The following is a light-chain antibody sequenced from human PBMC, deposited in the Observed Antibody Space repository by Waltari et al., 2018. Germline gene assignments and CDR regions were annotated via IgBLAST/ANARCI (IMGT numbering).Light chain of an antibody. Sequence: QSALTQPASVSRSAGQPITIACTGTSRDVGGYNYVTWYQRHPAKSPTLMMYDVSHRQSGVSHRFSGSKWGNTASVTISGLQAEDEADYYCSSYTSGSTGVFGGGNKLTVV. CDR1: SRDVGGYNY. J-gene: IGLJ3*02. CDR2: DVS. CDR3: SSYTSGSTGV. V-gene: IGLV2-14*01.